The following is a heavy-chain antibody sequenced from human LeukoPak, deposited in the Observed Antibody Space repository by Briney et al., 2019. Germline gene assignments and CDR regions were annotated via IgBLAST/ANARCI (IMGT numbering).Heavy chain of an antibody. Sequence: ASVKVSCKASGYTFTSYDINWVRQATGQGLEWMGWINPNSGDTNYAQKFQGRVTMTRDTSISTAYMERSRLRSDDTAVYYCARVRYRLAETYIDYWGQGTLVTVSS. CDR2: INPNSGDT. D-gene: IGHD3-16*01. V-gene: IGHV1-2*02. CDR3: ARVRYRLAETYIDY. J-gene: IGHJ4*02. CDR1: GYTFTSYD.